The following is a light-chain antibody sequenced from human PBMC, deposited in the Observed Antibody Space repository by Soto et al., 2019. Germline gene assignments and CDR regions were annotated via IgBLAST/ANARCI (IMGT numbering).Light chain of an antibody. CDR1: SSDVGGYNY. Sequence: QSVLTHPASVSGSPGQSITISCTGTSSDVGGYNYVSWYQQHPGKAPKLMIYDVSNRPSGVSNRFSGSKSGNTASLTISGLQAEDEADYYCSSYTSSSFNYVFGTGTKVTVL. J-gene: IGLJ1*01. CDR3: SSYTSSSFNYV. V-gene: IGLV2-14*01. CDR2: DVS.